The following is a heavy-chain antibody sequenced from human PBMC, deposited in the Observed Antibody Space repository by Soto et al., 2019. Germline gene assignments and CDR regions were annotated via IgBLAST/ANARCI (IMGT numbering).Heavy chain of an antibody. CDR1: GFSLSTSGLG. CDR3: AHRPSGWYLFDY. D-gene: IGHD6-19*01. CDR2: IYWNDDK. Sequence: QITLKESGPTLVRPTQTLTLTCTFSGFSLSTSGLGVVWLRQPPGKALEWLALIYWNDDKRYSPSLKARLTITKDTSKNQVVLTMTNMDPVDTATYYCAHRPSGWYLFDYWGQGTLVTVSS. V-gene: IGHV2-5*01. J-gene: IGHJ4*02.